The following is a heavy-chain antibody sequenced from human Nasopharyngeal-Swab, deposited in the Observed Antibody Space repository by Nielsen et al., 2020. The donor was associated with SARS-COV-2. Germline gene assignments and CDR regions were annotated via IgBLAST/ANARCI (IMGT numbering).Heavy chain of an antibody. CDR3: ARDPRGLWDSYGMDV. D-gene: IGHD1-26*01. J-gene: IGHJ6*02. CDR1: GFTFSSYE. V-gene: IGHV3-30*04. CDR2: ISYDGSNK. Sequence: GESLKISCAASGFTFSSYEMNWVRQAPGKGLEWVAVISYDGSNKYYADSVKGRFTISRDNSKNTLYLQMNSLRAEDTAVYYCARDPRGLWDSYGMDVWGQGTTVTVSS.